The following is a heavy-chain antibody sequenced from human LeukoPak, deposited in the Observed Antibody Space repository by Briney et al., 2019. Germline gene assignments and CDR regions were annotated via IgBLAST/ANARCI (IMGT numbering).Heavy chain of an antibody. V-gene: IGHV5-51*01. CDR1: GYSFTSYW. J-gene: IGHJ4*02. D-gene: IGHD6-19*01. Sequence: GESLKISCKGSGYSFTSYWSGWVRQMPGKGLEWMGIIYPGDSDTRYSPSFQGQVTISADKSISTAYLQWSSLKASDTAMYYCATPGYSSGWFANFGYWGQGTLVTVPS. CDR3: ATPGYSSGWFANFGY. CDR2: IYPGDSDT.